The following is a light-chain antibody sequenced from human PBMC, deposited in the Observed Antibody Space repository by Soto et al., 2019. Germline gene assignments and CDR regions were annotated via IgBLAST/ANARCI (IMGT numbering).Light chain of an antibody. CDR3: QHYNSYSEA. CDR2: KAS. V-gene: IGKV1-5*03. CDR1: QTISSW. Sequence: DIQMTQSPSTLSGSVGDRVTITCRASQTISSWLAWYQQKPGKAPKLLIYKASTLKSGVPSRFSGSGSGPEFTLTISSLQPDDFATYYCQHYNSYSEAFGQGTMVDIK. J-gene: IGKJ1*01.